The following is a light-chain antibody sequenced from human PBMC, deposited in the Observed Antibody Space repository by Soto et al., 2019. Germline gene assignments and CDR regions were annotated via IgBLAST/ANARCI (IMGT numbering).Light chain of an antibody. Sequence: EIVLTQSPGTLSLSPGERATLSCRCSQGVSATYLAWFQQKPGQAPRLLIYGASSRATGVPDRFSGSGSGTDFTLTISRLEPEDFAVYYCQQYGSASITFGQGTRLEIK. CDR3: QQYGSASIT. V-gene: IGKV3-20*01. J-gene: IGKJ5*01. CDR1: QGVSATY. CDR2: GAS.